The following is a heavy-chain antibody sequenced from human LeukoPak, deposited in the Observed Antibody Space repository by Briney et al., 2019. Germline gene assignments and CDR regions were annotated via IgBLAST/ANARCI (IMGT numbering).Heavy chain of an antibody. CDR2: FNHSGSN. CDR1: GGSFSGYY. J-gene: IGHJ2*01. D-gene: IGHD3-22*01. Sequence: SETLSLTCAVYGGSFSGYYWSWIRQPPGKGLEWIGEFNHSGSNKHIPSIKSRVTISVDTSKNQFSLVLSSVTAADTAVYYCARPHPFSSDSSDMPFDLWGRGTLVTV. V-gene: IGHV4-34*01. CDR3: ARPHPFSSDSSDMPFDL.